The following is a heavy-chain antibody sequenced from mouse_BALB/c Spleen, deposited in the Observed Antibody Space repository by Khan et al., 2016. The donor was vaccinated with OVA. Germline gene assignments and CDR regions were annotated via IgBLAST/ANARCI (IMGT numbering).Heavy chain of an antibody. CDR3: ARENYYGSSRYAMDY. Sequence: DLVKPGASVKLSCKASGYTFTSYWINWVKQRPGQGLEWIGRIAPGSGSTYYNEMFKGKATLTVDTSSSTAYIQLSSLSSEDSAVYLCARENYYGSSRYAMDYWGQGTLVTVSS. J-gene: IGHJ4*01. D-gene: IGHD1-1*01. CDR1: GYTFTSYW. V-gene: IGHV1S41*01. CDR2: IAPGSGST.